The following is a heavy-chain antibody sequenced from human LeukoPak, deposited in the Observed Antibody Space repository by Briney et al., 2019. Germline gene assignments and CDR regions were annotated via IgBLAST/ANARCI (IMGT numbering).Heavy chain of an antibody. CDR1: GFIFSSYG. J-gene: IGHJ4*02. Sequence: GGSLRLSCAASGFIFSSYGMHWVRQAPGKGLEWVAVIWYDGSNKYYADSVKGRFSISRDDSKNTLYLQMNSLRADDTAVYYCAKDRITVAGGYWGQGTLVTVSS. V-gene: IGHV3-33*06. D-gene: IGHD6-19*01. CDR2: IWYDGSNK. CDR3: AKDRITVAGGY.